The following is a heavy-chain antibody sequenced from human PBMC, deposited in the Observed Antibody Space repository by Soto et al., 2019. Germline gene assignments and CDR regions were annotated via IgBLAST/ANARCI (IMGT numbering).Heavy chain of an antibody. Sequence: QITLKESGPTLVKPTQTLTLTCTFSGFSLSTSGVGVGWIRQPPGKALEWLALIYWNDDKRYSPSLKSRLTTTNDTNKHVVVITTTIIHPETTTKYYGDNSTAAARNYYYYGMDVWGQGTTVTVSS. J-gene: IGHJ6*02. CDR3: DNSTAAARNYYYYGMDV. CDR2: IYWNDDK. CDR1: GFSLSTSGVG. V-gene: IGHV2-5*01. D-gene: IGHD6-25*01.